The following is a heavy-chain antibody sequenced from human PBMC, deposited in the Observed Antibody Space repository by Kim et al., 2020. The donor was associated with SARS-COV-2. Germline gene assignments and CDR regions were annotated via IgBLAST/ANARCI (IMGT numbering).Heavy chain of an antibody. D-gene: IGHD3-22*01. V-gene: IGHV3-43D*03. CDR3: STTSRYNGSSWFYS. CDR1: GFTFSGSA. Sequence: GGSLRLSCAASGFTFSGSAMHWVRQAPGKGLEWVCLISRDASSSSSAYSATGRCTITRDNNNTTQSPQMHSHRPEAAATSYYSTTSRYNGSSWFYS. CDR2: ISRDASSS. J-gene: IGHJ5*01.